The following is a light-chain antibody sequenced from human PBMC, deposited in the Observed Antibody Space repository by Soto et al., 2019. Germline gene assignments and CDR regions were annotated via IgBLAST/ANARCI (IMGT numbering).Light chain of an antibody. J-gene: IGKJ5*01. CDR3: QQYYDWPIT. CDR2: DIR. V-gene: IGKV3-20*01. Sequence: IVLTQSPGTLSLSPGESASFSCRSSQSVSSDYLAWYQQKPGQAPRLVIFDIRNRATGIPDRFSGSGSGTDCTLTISSLQSEDFAVYYCQQYYDWPITFGQGTRLEIK. CDR1: QSVSSDY.